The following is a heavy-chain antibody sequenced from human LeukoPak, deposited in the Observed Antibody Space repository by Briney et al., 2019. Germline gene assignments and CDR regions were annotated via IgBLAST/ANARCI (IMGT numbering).Heavy chain of an antibody. J-gene: IGHJ4*02. Sequence: ASVKVSCKASGYTFTGNGITWVRQAPGQGLEWMGWVSRYNGSTNYAQKFQGRVTMTTDTSISTAYMELRRLRFDGAAVYYCAKDIRAGLSSRASGCVCYWGERTL. V-gene: IGHV1-18*01. CDR2: VSRYNGST. D-gene: IGHD2-8*02. CDR1: GYTFTGNG. CDR3: AKDIRAGLSSRASGCVCY.